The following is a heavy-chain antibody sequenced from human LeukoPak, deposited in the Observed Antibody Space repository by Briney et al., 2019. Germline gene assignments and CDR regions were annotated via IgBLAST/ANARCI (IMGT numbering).Heavy chain of an antibody. D-gene: IGHD3-10*01. CDR2: ISSSGSTI. V-gene: IGHV3-48*03. CDR1: GFTFSSYE. CDR3: ARGGYGSGKPKGIDY. Sequence: GGSLRLSCAASGFTFSSYEMNWVRQAPGKGLEWVSYISSSGSTINYADSVKGRFTISRDNAKNSLYLQMNSLRAEDTAVYYCARGGYGSGKPKGIDYWGQGTLVTVSS. J-gene: IGHJ4*02.